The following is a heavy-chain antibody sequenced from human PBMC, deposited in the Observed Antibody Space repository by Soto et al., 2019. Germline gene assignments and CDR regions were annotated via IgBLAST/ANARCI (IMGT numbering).Heavy chain of an antibody. V-gene: IGHV4-4*02. D-gene: IGHD6-6*01. CDR1: GGSISSSNW. CDR3: AKCITALGPIDY. Sequence: QVQLQESDPGLVKPSGTLSLTCAVSGGSISSSNWWSWVRQPPGKGLEWIGEIYHSGSTNYNPSLKSRVXXXVXXSKNQFSLKLSSVTAADTAVYYCAKCITALGPIDYWGQGTLVTVSS. J-gene: IGHJ4*02. CDR2: IYHSGST.